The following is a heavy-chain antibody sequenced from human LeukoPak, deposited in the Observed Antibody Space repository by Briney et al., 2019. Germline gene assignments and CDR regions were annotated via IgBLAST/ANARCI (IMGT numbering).Heavy chain of an antibody. Sequence: GGSLRLSCAASGFTFSTSAMHWVRQAPGKGLEYVSAISGNGGRTYYANSVKGRFIISRDNSKNTVFLQKVSLRTEDMAVYYCARGEPDCAGDCPYWYLDLWGRGTLVTVSS. D-gene: IGHD2-21*02. V-gene: IGHV3-64*01. J-gene: IGHJ2*01. CDR2: ISGNGGRT. CDR1: GFTFSTSA. CDR3: ARGEPDCAGDCPYWYLDL.